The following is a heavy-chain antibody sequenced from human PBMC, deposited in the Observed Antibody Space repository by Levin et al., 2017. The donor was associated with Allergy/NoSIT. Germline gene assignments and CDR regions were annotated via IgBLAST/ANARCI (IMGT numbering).Heavy chain of an antibody. V-gene: IGHV3-30-3*01. J-gene: IGHJ4*02. Sequence: GGSLRLSCAASGFTFSWYAMHWVRQAPGKGLEWVAVISFDGSTTYYADSVKGRFTISRDSSNNTLYLQMNSLRAEDTAVYYCARADASGFGDYWGQGPLVTVSS. CDR2: ISFDGSTT. CDR1: GFTFSWYA. CDR3: ARADASGFGDY. D-gene: IGHD3-22*01.